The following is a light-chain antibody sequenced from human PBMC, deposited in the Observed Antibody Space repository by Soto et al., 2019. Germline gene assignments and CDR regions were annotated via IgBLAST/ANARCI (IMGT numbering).Light chain of an antibody. CDR2: DVS. CDR1: SSDVGGYNY. J-gene: IGLJ2*01. Sequence: QSVLTQPPSASGSPGQSVTISCTGTSSDVGGYNYVSWYQQHPGKAPKVMIYDVSKRPSGVTDRFSGSKSGNTASLTVSGLQAEDEADYYCSSYAGSNNVVFGGGTKVTVL. V-gene: IGLV2-8*01. CDR3: SSYAGSNNVV.